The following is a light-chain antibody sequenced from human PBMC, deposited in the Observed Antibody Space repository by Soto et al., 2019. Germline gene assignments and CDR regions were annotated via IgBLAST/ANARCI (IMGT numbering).Light chain of an antibody. V-gene: IGLV2-14*01. CDR3: AAWDDSLNGLV. CDR1: SSDIGGYNY. J-gene: IGLJ2*01. Sequence: QSALTQPASVSGSPGQSITISCTGSSSDIGGYNYVSWYQQHPGKAPKRMIYDVSNRPSGVSNRFSGSKSGNTASLTISGLQAEDEADYYCAAWDDSLNGLVFGGGTKLTVL. CDR2: DVS.